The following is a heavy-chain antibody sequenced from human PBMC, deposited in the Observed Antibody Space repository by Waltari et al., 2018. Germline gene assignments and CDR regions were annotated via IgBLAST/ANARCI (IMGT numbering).Heavy chain of an antibody. Sequence: QARLVESGGGVVQPGKTLRLSCVGSEFTFSNYGMHWVRQAPGKGLEWVAVVSYDGRKEYYADSLKGRFTISRDNSKSTLYLEMNGLTVEDTATYYCAKSHLLYFDWWGGMDVWG. J-gene: IGHJ6*02. V-gene: IGHV3-30*18. CDR3: AKSHLLYFDWWGGMDV. D-gene: IGHD3-9*01. CDR1: EFTFSNYG. CDR2: VSYDGRKE.